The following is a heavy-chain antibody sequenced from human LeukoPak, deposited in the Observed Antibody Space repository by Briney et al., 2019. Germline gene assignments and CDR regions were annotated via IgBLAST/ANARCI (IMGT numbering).Heavy chain of an antibody. J-gene: IGHJ3*01. D-gene: IGHD3-10*02. CDR3: ARSGVRGASSPDAFDV. CDR2: INPHGGST. Sequence: ASVKVSCKASGYIFATYYMHWVRQAPGQGLEWVGIINPHGGSTSNAQKFQGRVTMTRDTSTSTVYMELSRLRFEDTAEYYCARSGVRGASSPDAFDVWGQGTLVTVSS. CDR1: GYIFATYY. V-gene: IGHV1-46*01.